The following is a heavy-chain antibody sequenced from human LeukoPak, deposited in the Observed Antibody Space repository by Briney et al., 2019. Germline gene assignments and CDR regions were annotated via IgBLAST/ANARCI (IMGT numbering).Heavy chain of an antibody. CDR3: GKDKLDGSGTFYFDY. CDR2: ISWDGGRA. Sequence: QPGGSLRLSCAASGFTFDDYAMHWVRQAPGKGLEWVSLISWDGGRAYYADSVKGRFTISRDNSKNSLHLQMNSLRPEDTALYYCGKDKLDGSGTFYFDYWGQGTLVTVSS. D-gene: IGHD3-10*01. V-gene: IGHV3-43D*03. CDR1: GFTFDDYA. J-gene: IGHJ4*02.